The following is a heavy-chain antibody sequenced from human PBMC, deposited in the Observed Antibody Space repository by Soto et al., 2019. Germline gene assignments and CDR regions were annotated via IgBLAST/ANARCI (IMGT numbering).Heavy chain of an antibody. CDR2: IIPIFGTA. J-gene: IGHJ6*02. CDR1: GGTFSSYA. CDR3: ARRVSIAVAGTGYYYYGMDV. Sequence: QVQLVQSGAEVKKPGSSVKVSCKASGGTFSSYAISWVRQAPGQGLEWMGGIIPIFGTANYAQKFQGRVTITAAKSTSTAYMELSSLRSEDTAVYYCARRVSIAVAGTGYYYYGMDVWGQGTTVTVSS. D-gene: IGHD6-19*01. V-gene: IGHV1-69*06.